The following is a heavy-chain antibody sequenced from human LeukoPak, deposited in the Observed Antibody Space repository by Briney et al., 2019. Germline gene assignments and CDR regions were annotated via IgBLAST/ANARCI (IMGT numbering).Heavy chain of an antibody. J-gene: IGHJ3*01. CDR2: INWNGGRT. D-gene: IGHD4-23*01. Sequence: PGGSLRLSCEGSGFTFDDYGMSWVRQLPGKGLEWVSGINWNGGRTGYAESLRGRSTISRDNAKRSLFLQMDSLRVDDTALYYCARDLHINVVTPGSTGLDSWGQGTMVIVSS. V-gene: IGHV3-20*04. CDR3: ARDLHINVVTPGSTGLDS. CDR1: GFTFDDYG.